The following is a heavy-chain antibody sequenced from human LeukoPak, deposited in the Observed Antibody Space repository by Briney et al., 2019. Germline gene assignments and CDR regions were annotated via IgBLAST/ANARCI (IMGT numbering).Heavy chain of an antibody. Sequence: SETLSLTCTVSGDSISNGGYHWTWIRQHPGKGLEWIGYIHYSGNTDSAPSLRSRLTISIDTSKNQFSLRLDSVTVADTAVYYCARDFTKTASPDAFDVRGHGTLVAVSS. D-gene: IGHD2-21*02. CDR2: IHYSGNT. J-gene: IGHJ3*01. V-gene: IGHV4-31*03. CDR3: ARDFTKTASPDAFDV. CDR1: GDSISNGGYH.